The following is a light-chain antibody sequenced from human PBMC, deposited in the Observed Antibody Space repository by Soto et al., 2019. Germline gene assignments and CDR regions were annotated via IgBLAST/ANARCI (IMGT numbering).Light chain of an antibody. V-gene: IGKV3-20*01. Sequence: TQSPSTLSASVGDRVTITCRASQSISSWLAWYQQKPGQAPRLLIYAASTRHTGIPDRFNGSGSGTDFALTINRLEPEDFAVYFCQQYDGAPLTFGPGTKVDVK. CDR2: AAS. CDR1: QSISSW. CDR3: QQYDGAPLT. J-gene: IGKJ3*01.